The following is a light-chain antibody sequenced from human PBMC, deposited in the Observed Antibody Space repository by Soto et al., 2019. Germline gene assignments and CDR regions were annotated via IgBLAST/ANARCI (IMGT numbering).Light chain of an antibody. CDR1: SSDVGGYNH. CDR2: DVS. J-gene: IGLJ1*01. V-gene: IGLV2-11*01. CDR3: CSYAGSSAYV. Sequence: QSVLTQPRSVSGSPGQSVTISCTGTSSDVGGYNHVSWYQQNPGEAPKVMIFDVSKRPSGVPDRFSGSKSDNTASLTISGLQAEDEADYYCCSYAGSSAYVFGAGTKSPS.